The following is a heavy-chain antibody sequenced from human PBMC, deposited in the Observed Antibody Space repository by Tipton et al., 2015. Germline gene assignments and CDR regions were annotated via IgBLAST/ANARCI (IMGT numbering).Heavy chain of an antibody. V-gene: IGHV4-39*01. J-gene: IGHJ4*02. CDR1: GGSISGNSRY. Sequence: TLSLTCNVSGGSISGNSRYWGWIRQPPGKGLEWIGSIYYTGTTYYNPSLKSRVTIFVDTSKNQFSLRLSSVTAADTAVYYCARVSSDIVVLVAATLPRYIDYWGQGTLVTVSS. CDR3: ARVSSDIVVLVAATLPRYIDY. CDR2: IYYTGTT. D-gene: IGHD2-15*01.